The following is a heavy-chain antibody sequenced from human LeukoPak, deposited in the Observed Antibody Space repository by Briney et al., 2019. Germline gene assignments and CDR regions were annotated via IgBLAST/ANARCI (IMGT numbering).Heavy chain of an antibody. Sequence: GGSLRHSCAASGFTFSSYAMSGVREAPGKGLEGVSSISGRGGSTYYADSVKDRFTISRDNYKNTLYLQMNSLRAEDTAVYYCAKFYSSGWYYFDYWGQGTLVTVSS. D-gene: IGHD6-19*01. CDR3: AKFYSSGWYYFDY. J-gene: IGHJ4*02. CDR1: GFTFSSYA. CDR2: ISGRGGST. V-gene: IGHV3-23*01.